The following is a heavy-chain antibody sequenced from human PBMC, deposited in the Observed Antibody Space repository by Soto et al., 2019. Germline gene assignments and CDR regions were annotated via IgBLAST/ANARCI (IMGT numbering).Heavy chain of an antibody. D-gene: IGHD3-10*01. V-gene: IGHV3-11*01. Sequence: QVQLVESGGGLVKPGGSLRLSCAASGFTFSDYYMSWIRQAPGNGLEWGSYISSSGSTIYYADSVKGRFTISRENAKNSLCLKMKSLRSADTAVYYCAGAAERYGSGSYYYFDYWGQGTLVTVSS. J-gene: IGHJ4*02. CDR1: GFTFSDYY. CDR2: ISSSGSTI. CDR3: AGAAERYGSGSYYYFDY.